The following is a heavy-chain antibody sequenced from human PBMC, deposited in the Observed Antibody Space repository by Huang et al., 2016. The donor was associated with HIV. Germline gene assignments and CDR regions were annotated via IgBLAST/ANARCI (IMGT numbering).Heavy chain of an antibody. CDR2: INPDNGNT. Sequence: QIHLVQSGAEMKKPGASVKVSCKASGYTFKSPGLNWVRQAPGQGLEWMGWINPDNGNTAYSQRLQGRVTLTTDTSTSTIYMEFRSLRSDDTAIYYCAREFFFGELVLDYWGQGTLVTVSS. CDR1: GYTFKSPG. J-gene: IGHJ4*02. V-gene: IGHV1-18*01. CDR3: AREFFFGELVLDY. D-gene: IGHD3-10*01.